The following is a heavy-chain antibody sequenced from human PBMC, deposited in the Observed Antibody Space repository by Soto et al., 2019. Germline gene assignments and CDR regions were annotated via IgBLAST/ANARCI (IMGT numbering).Heavy chain of an antibody. CDR3: ASRRSFSYDMDV. V-gene: IGHV1-69*01. D-gene: IGHD2-15*01. Sequence: QVQLVQSGAEVKKTGSSVKVSCKASGGTFSSYTISWVRQAPGQGLEWMGGVIPGLSITNYAQKFQDRVTITADESTTTAYMELSSLRAEDTAVYYCASRRSFSYDMDVWGQGTPVTVSS. CDR1: GGTFSSYT. J-gene: IGHJ6*02. CDR2: VIPGLSIT.